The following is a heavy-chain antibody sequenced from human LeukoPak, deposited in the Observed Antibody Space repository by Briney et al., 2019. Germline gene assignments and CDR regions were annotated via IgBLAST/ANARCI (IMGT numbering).Heavy chain of an antibody. CDR3: ARSAGTTYNWFDP. D-gene: IGHD1-1*01. CDR2: IIPIFGTA. Sequence: ASVKVSCKASGGTFSSYAISWVRQAPGQGLEWMGGIIPIFGTANYAQKFQGRVTITADESTGTAYMELSSLRSEDTAVYYCARSAGTTYNWFDPWGQGTLVTVSS. J-gene: IGHJ5*02. V-gene: IGHV1-69*13. CDR1: GGTFSSYA.